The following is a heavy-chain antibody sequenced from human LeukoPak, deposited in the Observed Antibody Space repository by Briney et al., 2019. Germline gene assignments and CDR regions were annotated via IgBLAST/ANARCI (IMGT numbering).Heavy chain of an antibody. J-gene: IGHJ4*02. V-gene: IGHV3-30*02. CDR2: IQSNGRNK. D-gene: IGHD3-3*01. CDR1: GFIFSSDD. Sequence: GGSLRLSCAASGFIFSSDDMHWVRQAPGKGLEWVAGIQSNGRNKYYVDSVKGRFAISRDNSKSTLYLQMNSLRAEDTAVYYCAKGKILRFLEWSYFDYWGQGTLVTVSS. CDR3: AKGKILRFLEWSYFDY.